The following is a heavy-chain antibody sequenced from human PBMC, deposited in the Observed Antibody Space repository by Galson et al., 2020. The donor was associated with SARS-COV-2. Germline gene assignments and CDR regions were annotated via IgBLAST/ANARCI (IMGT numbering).Heavy chain of an antibody. CDR2: ISRSGDTI. D-gene: IGHD4-17*01. CDR1: GFTFSDYY. Sequence: GGSLRLSCAASGFTFSDYYMSWIRQAPGKGPEWISYISRSGDTIEDADSVKGRFTTARDNAKNSLYLQMHTLRVEDTAFYYCARSPGWGYGGHWFDPWGQGTLVTVSS. V-gene: IGHV3-11*04. J-gene: IGHJ5*02. CDR3: ARSPGWGYGGHWFDP.